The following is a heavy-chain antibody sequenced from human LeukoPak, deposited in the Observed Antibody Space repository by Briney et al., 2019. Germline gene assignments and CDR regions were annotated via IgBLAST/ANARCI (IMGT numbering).Heavy chain of an antibody. Sequence: SETLSLTCTVSGYSISSGYYWGWIRQPPGKGLEWIGSTYHSGSTYYNPSLKSRVTIAVDASKNQFSLKLSSVTAADTAVYYCPRDKKNGYFDPWGQGTLVTVSS. CDR1: GYSISSGYY. D-gene: IGHD2-2*03. CDR2: TYHSGST. J-gene: IGHJ5*02. V-gene: IGHV4-38-2*02. CDR3: PRDKKNGYFDP.